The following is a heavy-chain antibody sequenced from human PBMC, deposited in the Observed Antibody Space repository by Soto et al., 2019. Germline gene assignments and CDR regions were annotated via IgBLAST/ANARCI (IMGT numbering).Heavy chain of an antibody. V-gene: IGHV5-10-1*01. CDR2: IDPSDSYT. J-gene: IGHJ6*02. Sequence: GESLKISCKGSGYSFTSYWISWVRQMPGKGLEWMGRIDPSDSYTNYSPSFQGHVTISADKSISTAYLQWSSLKASDTAMYYCARLDDILSVQYYYGMDVWGQGTTVTVYS. CDR3: ARLDDILSVQYYYGMDV. CDR1: GYSFTSYW. D-gene: IGHD3-9*01.